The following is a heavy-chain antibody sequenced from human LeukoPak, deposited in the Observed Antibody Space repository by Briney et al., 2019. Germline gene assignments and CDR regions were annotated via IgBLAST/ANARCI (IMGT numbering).Heavy chain of an antibody. V-gene: IGHV3-23*01. D-gene: IGHD1-26*01. CDR1: GFTFSSSA. J-gene: IGHJ4*02. CDR2: ISGSGSGGST. CDR3: ARDKVVGATFFDY. Sequence: GGSLRLSCAASGFTFSSSAMSWVRQAPGKGLEWVSSISGSGSGGSTYYADSVKGRFTISRDNSKNTLYLQMNSLRAEDTAVYYCARDKVVGATFFDYWGQGTLVTVSS.